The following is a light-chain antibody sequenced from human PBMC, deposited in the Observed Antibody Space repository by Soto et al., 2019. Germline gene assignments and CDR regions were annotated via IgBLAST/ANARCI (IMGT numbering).Light chain of an antibody. CDR3: SSQAVSITLV. V-gene: IGLV2-14*01. CDR2: DVS. Sequence: QSALTQPASVSGSPGQSITISCTGTSSDVGSYNYVSWYQQYPGKAPKLMIYDVSNRPSGISISFSGSKSGNTASLTISGLQAEDEADYYCSSQAVSITLVFGGGTKVTVL. J-gene: IGLJ2*01. CDR1: SSDVGSYNY.